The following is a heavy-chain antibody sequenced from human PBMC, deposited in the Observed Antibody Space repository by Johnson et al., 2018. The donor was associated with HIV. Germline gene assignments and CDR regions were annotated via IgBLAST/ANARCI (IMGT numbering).Heavy chain of an antibody. CDR3: ARDFVAFGECTAFDI. Sequence: VQLVESGGGVVRPGGSLRLSCAASGFTFDDYTMHWVRQAPGKGLEWVSGITWNSGKIDYAASVKGRFTISRDNAKNSLYLQMKSLRAEDTALYYCARDFVAFGECTAFDIWGQGTRVTVSS. V-gene: IGHV3-9*01. J-gene: IGHJ3*02. CDR1: GFTFDDYT. CDR2: ITWNSGKI. D-gene: IGHD3-10*01.